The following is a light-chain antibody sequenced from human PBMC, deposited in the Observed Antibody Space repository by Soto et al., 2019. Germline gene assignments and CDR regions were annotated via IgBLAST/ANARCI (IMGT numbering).Light chain of an antibody. CDR3: GADHGSGSNFGGSYV. CDR1: SGYSNYK. Sequence: QLVLTQPPSASASLGASVTLTCTLSSGYSNYKVDWYQQRPGKGPRFVMRVGTGGIVGSKGDGIPDRFSVLGSGLNRYLTIKNIQEEDESDYHCGADHGSGSNFGGSYVFGTGTKLTVL. J-gene: IGLJ1*01. V-gene: IGLV9-49*01. CDR2: VGTGGIVG.